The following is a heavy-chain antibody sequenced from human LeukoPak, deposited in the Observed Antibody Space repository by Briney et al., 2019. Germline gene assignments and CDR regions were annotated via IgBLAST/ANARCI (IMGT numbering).Heavy chain of an antibody. J-gene: IGHJ4*02. D-gene: IGHD4-11*01. CDR2: IYPGDCDT. V-gene: IGHV5-51*01. CDR1: GYIFTSYW. Sequence: GESLQISCKGSGYIFTSYWIGWVGQMPGKGLEWMGIIYPGDCDTRNSPSFQGRVTISADKSISTAHLQWSSLKASDTALYYCARRQYGDYSFDYWGQGTLVTVSS. CDR3: ARRQYGDYSFDY.